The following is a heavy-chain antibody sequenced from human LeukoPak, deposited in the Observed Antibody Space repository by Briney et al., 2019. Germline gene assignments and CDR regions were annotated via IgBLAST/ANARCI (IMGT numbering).Heavy chain of an antibody. Sequence: GGSLRLSCAASGLTFTSNTMSWVRQAPGKGLEWVSAFIGSGGTYYADSVRGRFTISRDNSKNTLYLQMSSLRAEDTALYYCATLYGDYGAYWGQGTLVTVSS. J-gene: IGHJ4*02. D-gene: IGHD4-17*01. V-gene: IGHV3-23*01. CDR2: FIGSGGT. CDR1: GLTFTSNT. CDR3: ATLYGDYGAY.